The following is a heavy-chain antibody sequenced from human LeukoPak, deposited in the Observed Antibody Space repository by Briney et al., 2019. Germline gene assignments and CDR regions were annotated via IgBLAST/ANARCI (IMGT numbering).Heavy chain of an antibody. D-gene: IGHD2-15*01. CDR3: ARDWGYCSGGSCSRNYYYYYMDV. Sequence: PGGSLRLSCAASGFTFSSYEMNWVRQAPGKGREGVSYISSSGSTIYYADSVKGRFTISRDNAKNSLYMQMNSLRAEDTAVYYCARDWGYCSGGSCSRNYYYYYMDVWGKGTTVTISS. J-gene: IGHJ6*03. CDR1: GFTFSSYE. CDR2: ISSSGSTI. V-gene: IGHV3-48*03.